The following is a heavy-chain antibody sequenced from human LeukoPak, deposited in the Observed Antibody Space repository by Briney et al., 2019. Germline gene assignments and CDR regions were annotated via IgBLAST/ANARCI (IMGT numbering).Heavy chain of an antibody. D-gene: IGHD3-10*01. CDR2: ISGSGDNT. J-gene: IGHJ4*02. CDR1: GFSFRTYG. V-gene: IGHV3-23*01. Sequence: HAGGTLRLSCAASGFSFRTYGMSWGRQAPGKRLEWVSGISGSGDNTHNADFVKGRFTISRDNAKNSLYLQMNSLRAEDTAVYYCARDYYGSGSYDYWGQGTLVTVSS. CDR3: ARDYYGSGSYDY.